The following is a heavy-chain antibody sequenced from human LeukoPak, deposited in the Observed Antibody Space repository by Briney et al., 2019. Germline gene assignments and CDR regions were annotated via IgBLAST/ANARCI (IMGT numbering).Heavy chain of an antibody. CDR1: GFTFSTDA. V-gene: IGHV3-23*01. D-gene: IGHD6-19*01. CDR3: ARDSSGWSKNY. J-gene: IGHJ4*02. CDR2: ISGSGGST. Sequence: PGGSLRLSCAAPGFTFSTDAMTWVRQAPGKGLQWVSAISGSGGSTYYGDSVKGRFTISRDNSKNMMYLQMNSLRVEDTAVYYCARDSSGWSKNYWGQGTLVTVSS.